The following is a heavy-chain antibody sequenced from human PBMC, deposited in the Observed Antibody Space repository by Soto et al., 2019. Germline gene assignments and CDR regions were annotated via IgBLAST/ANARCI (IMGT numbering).Heavy chain of an antibody. CDR1: GFTFDNYV. Sequence: GGSLRLSCAASGFTFDNYVMTWGRQAPGKGLEWVSAISRSGDTSYYADSAKGRFTISRDNSKSRLYLEMSSLRAEDTALYYCAKDALAGGGISALDYLGQGTLDPVTS. V-gene: IGHV3-23*01. CDR2: ISRSGDTS. J-gene: IGHJ4*02. CDR3: AKDALAGGGISALDY. D-gene: IGHD2-15*01.